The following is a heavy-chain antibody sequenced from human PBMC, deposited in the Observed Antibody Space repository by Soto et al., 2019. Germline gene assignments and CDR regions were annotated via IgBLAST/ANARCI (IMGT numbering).Heavy chain of an antibody. CDR2: TFYRSKWYS. D-gene: IGHD6-13*01. J-gene: IGHJ4*02. V-gene: IGHV6-1*01. CDR3: ARESELAAAGPLTY. Sequence: SQTLSLTCAISGDSVSSNSAAWNWIRQSPSRGLEWLGRTFYRSKWYSDYAVSVRSRITINPDTSKNQFSLQLKSVTPEDTAVYFCARESELAAAGPLTYWSLGTLVTVSS. CDR1: GDSVSSNSAA.